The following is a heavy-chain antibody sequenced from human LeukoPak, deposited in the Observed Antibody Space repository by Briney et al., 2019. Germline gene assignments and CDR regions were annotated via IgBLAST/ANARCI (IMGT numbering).Heavy chain of an antibody. Sequence: PGGSLRLSCAASEFTFSSYSMNWVRQAPGKGLEWVSSISSSSSYIYYADSVKGRFTISRDNAKNSLYLQMNSLRAEDTAVYYCARDEGVVPAASLAFDIWGQGTMVTVSS. CDR3: ARDEGVVPAASLAFDI. V-gene: IGHV3-21*01. J-gene: IGHJ3*02. CDR1: EFTFSSYS. CDR2: ISSSSSYI. D-gene: IGHD2-2*01.